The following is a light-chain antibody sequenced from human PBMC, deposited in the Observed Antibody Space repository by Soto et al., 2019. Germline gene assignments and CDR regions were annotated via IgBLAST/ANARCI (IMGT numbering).Light chain of an antibody. CDR1: QSVSSN. Sequence: EIVMTQSPATLSVSPGEGATLSCRASQSVSSNLALYQQKPVQAPRLLIYAASTRATGIPARFSGSGSGTEFTLTISSLQSEDFAVYYCQQYNNWPPLTFGGGTKVDIK. CDR2: AAS. V-gene: IGKV3-15*01. CDR3: QQYNNWPPLT. J-gene: IGKJ4*01.